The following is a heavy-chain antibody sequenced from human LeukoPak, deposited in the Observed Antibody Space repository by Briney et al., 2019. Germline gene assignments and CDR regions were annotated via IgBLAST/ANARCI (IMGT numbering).Heavy chain of an antibody. Sequence: SETLSLTCTVSGGSISSGGYYWSWIRQPPGKGLEWIGYIYYSGSTNYNPSLKSRVTISVDTSKNQFSLKLSSVTAADTAVYYCARGGPQAVAGLADYWGQGTLVTVSS. CDR1: GGSISSGGYY. J-gene: IGHJ4*02. CDR3: ARGGPQAVAGLADY. V-gene: IGHV4-61*08. CDR2: IYYSGST. D-gene: IGHD6-19*01.